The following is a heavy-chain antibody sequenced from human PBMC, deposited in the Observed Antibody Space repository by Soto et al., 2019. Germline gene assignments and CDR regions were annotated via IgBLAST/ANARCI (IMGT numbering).Heavy chain of an antibody. CDR1: GGTFGSYA. J-gene: IGHJ4*02. CDR2: IIPVSGAA. CDR3: ATALGCRSTSCTLDY. D-gene: IGHD2-2*01. Sequence: QVQLVQSGAEVKKPGCSVKVSCKASGGTFGSYASSWVRQAPGQGLEWMGGIIPVSGAAHYAQKFQGRVTITADESTSTAYMELSSLSSQDTAVYYCATALGCRSTSCTLDYWGQGTRVIVSS. V-gene: IGHV1-69*01.